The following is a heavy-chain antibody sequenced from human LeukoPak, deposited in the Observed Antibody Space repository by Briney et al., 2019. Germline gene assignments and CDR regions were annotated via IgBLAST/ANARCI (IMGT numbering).Heavy chain of an antibody. Sequence: GGSLRLSCVASGVTFDNFGMHWVRQAPGKGLEWVAFLRYDANNRYDKNNDYYAVSVKGRFTFSRDNSKNTLYLQMNSLKSEDTAVYYCAKGDYYMEVWGKGATVTVSS. CDR1: GVTFDNFG. V-gene: IGHV3-30*02. J-gene: IGHJ6*03. CDR2: LRYDANNRYDKNND. CDR3: AKGDYYMEV.